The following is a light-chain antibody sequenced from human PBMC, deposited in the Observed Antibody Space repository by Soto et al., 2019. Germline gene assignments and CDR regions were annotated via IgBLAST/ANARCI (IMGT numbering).Light chain of an antibody. Sequence: AIRMTQSPSSLSASTGDRVTITCRASQGISSYLAWYQQKPGKAPKLLIYAASTLQSGVPSRFSGSGSGTDFTLIISCLQSEDFATYYCQQYYSYPRIFGGGTKVDIK. CDR2: AAS. CDR3: QQYYSYPRI. V-gene: IGKV1-8*01. J-gene: IGKJ4*01. CDR1: QGISSY.